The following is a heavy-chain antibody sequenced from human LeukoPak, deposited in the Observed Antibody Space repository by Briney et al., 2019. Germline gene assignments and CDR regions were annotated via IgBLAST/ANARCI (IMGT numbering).Heavy chain of an antibody. Sequence: TSETLSLTCTVSGGSISSYYWSWIRQPPGKGLEWIGYIYYSGSTNYNPSLKSRVTISVDTSKNQFSLKLSSVTAADTAVYYCSRSQAAAAYDYWGQGTLVTVSS. CDR3: SRSQAAAAYDY. CDR1: GGSISSYY. V-gene: IGHV4-59*01. CDR2: IYYSGST. D-gene: IGHD6-13*01. J-gene: IGHJ4*02.